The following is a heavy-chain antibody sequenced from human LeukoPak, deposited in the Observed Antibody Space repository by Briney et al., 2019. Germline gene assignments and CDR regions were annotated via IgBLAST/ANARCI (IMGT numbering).Heavy chain of an antibody. CDR1: GGSISSSY. CDR2: IYTSGST. V-gene: IGHV4-4*07. D-gene: IGHD3-3*01. CDR3: ARGPGAISKEAFDI. J-gene: IGHJ3*02. Sequence: TSETLSLTCTVSGGSISSSYWSWIRQPAGKGLEWIGRIYTSGSTNYDPSLKSRVTMSVDTSKSQFSLKLSSVTAADTAVYYCARGPGAISKEAFDIWGQGTMVTVSS.